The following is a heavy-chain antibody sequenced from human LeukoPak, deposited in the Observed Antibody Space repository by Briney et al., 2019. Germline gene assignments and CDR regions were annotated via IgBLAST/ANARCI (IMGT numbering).Heavy chain of an antibody. Sequence: QPGGSLRLSCAASGFTFSSYGMHWVRQAPGKGLEWVAFIRYDGSSKFYADSVKGRFTISRDNAKNSLYLQMNSLRAEDTALYYCAKDIGGSPWYYYYGMDVWGQGTTVTVSS. CDR1: GFTFSSYG. J-gene: IGHJ6*02. D-gene: IGHD1-26*01. CDR2: IRYDGSSK. CDR3: AKDIGGSPWYYYYGMDV. V-gene: IGHV3-30*02.